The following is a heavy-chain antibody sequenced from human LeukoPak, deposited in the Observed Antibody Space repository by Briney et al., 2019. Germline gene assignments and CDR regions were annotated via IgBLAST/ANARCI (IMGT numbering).Heavy chain of an antibody. Sequence: SVKVTCKASGATFSSYAISWVRQAPGQGLEWMGRIIPIFGTANYAQKFQGRVTITADKSTSTAYMELSSLRSEDTAVYYCARGPYDFWSGYYANWFDPWGQGTLVTVSS. CDR2: IIPIFGTA. CDR3: ARGPYDFWSGYYANWFDP. J-gene: IGHJ5*02. D-gene: IGHD3-3*01. CDR1: GATFSSYA. V-gene: IGHV1-69*06.